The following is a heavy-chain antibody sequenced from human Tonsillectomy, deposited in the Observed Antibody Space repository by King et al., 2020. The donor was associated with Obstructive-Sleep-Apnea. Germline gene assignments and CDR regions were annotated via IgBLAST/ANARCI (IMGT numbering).Heavy chain of an antibody. Sequence: VQLQQWGAGLLKPSETLSLTCAVYGGSFSGYYWSWIRQPPGKGLEWIGEINHSGSTNYNPSLKSRVTISVDTSKNQFSLKLSSVTAADTAVYYCARRYRPLYDSSGYYRYFQHWGQGTLVTVSS. CDR3: ARRYRPLYDSSGYYRYFQH. J-gene: IGHJ1*01. CDR2: INHSGST. CDR1: GGSFSGYY. V-gene: IGHV4-34*01. D-gene: IGHD3-22*01.